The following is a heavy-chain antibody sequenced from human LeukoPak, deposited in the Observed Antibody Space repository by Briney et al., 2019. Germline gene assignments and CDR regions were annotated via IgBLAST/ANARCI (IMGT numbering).Heavy chain of an antibody. J-gene: IGHJ4*02. D-gene: IGHD6-19*01. CDR3: ARCGGQWLDLDY. CDR1: GFTFSSNY. V-gene: IGHV3-66*01. CDR2: IYSGGST. Sequence: GGSLRLSCAASGFTFSSNYMSWVRQAPGKGLEWVSVIYSGGSTYYADSVKGRFTISRDNSKNTLYLQMNSLRAEDTAVYYCARCGGQWLDLDYWGQGTLVTVSS.